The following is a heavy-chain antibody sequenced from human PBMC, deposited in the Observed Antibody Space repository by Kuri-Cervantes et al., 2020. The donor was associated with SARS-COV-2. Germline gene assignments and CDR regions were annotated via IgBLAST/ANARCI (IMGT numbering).Heavy chain of an antibody. CDR1: GFTLSSYS. V-gene: IGHV3-48*01. D-gene: IGHD3-3*01. Sequence: GESLKISCAASGFTLSSYSMNWVRQAPGKGLEWVSSISSSSSTIYYADSVKGRFTISRDNAKNSLYLQMNSLRAEDTAVYYCASPRYYDFWSGPAGVMDVWGQGTTVTVSS. CDR2: ISSSSSTI. CDR3: ASPRYYDFWSGPAGVMDV. J-gene: IGHJ6*01.